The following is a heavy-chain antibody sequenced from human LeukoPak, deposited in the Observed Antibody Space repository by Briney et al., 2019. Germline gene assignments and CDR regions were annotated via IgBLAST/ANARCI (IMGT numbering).Heavy chain of an antibody. Sequence: PGGSLRLSCAASGFTFSSYTMNWVRQAPGKGLEWVSSISSSSSYIYYADSVKGRFTISRDNGKNSLDLQMNSLRVDDTAVYYCARDTLGEGEDANYAVYYFDYWGQGTVVTVSS. J-gene: IGHJ4*02. CDR1: GFTFSSYT. D-gene: IGHD4/OR15-4a*01. CDR3: ARDTLGEGEDANYAVYYFDY. V-gene: IGHV3-21*01. CDR2: ISSSSSYI.